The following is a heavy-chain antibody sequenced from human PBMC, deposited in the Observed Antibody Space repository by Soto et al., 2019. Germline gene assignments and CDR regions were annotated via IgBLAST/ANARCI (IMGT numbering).Heavy chain of an antibody. CDR3: AKDTGWLQLGSFHYYGMDV. J-gene: IGHJ6*02. CDR1: GFTFSSYA. V-gene: IGHV3-23*01. Sequence: GGSLRLSCSASGFTFSSYAMSWVRQAPGKGLEWVSVFSGSSGSTFYADSVKGRFTISRDNSKNTLYLQMNSLRAEDTAVYYCAKDTGWLQLGSFHYYGMDVWGQGTTVTVSS. CDR2: FSGSSGST. D-gene: IGHD5-12*01.